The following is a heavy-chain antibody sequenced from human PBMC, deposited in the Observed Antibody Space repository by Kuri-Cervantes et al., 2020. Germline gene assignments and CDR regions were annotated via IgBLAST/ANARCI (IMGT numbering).Heavy chain of an antibody. CDR2: ISAYNGNT. J-gene: IGHJ3*02. Sequence: ASVKVSCKASGYTFTSYGISWVRQAPGQGLEWMGWISAYNGNTNYAQKFQGRVTMTRDTSTSTVYMELSSLRSEDTAVYYCARPLNGVGGAFDIWGQGTMVTVSS. D-gene: IGHD3-16*01. CDR1: GYTFTSYG. V-gene: IGHV1-18*01. CDR3: ARPLNGVGGAFDI.